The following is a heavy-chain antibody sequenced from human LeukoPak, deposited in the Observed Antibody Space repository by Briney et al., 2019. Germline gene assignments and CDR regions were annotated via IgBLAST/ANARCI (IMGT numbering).Heavy chain of an antibody. CDR3: AAGGSSSWYLMEQ. V-gene: IGHV1-58*01. Sequence: SVKVSCKASGFTFTSSTVQWVRQARGQRLEWIGWSVVGSGNTNYAQKFQERVTITRDMSTSTAYMELSSLRAEDTAVYYCAAGGSSSWYLMEQWGQGTLVTVSS. J-gene: IGHJ1*01. CDR1: GFTFTSST. CDR2: SVVGSGNT. D-gene: IGHD6-13*01.